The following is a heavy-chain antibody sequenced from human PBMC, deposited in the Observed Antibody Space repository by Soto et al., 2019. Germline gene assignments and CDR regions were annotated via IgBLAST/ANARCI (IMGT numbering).Heavy chain of an antibody. CDR2: INPNSGGT. CDR1: GYTFTGYY. Sequence: ASVKVSCKASGYTFTGYYMHWVRQAPGQGLEWMGWINPNSGGTNYAQKFQGWVTVTRDTSISTAYMELSRLRSDDTAVYYCARDRGSGRTTSNAFDIWGQGTMVTVSS. J-gene: IGHJ3*02. V-gene: IGHV1-2*04. D-gene: IGHD6-19*01. CDR3: ARDRGSGRTTSNAFDI.